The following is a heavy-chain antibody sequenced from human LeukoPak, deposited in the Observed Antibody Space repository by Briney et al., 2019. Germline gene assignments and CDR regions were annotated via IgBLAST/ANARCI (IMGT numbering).Heavy chain of an antibody. CDR3: AREYDYGDYVNAFDI. CDR1: GFTFSSYG. CDR2: ISGSGGIT. V-gene: IGHV3-21*01. D-gene: IGHD4-17*01. Sequence: GGSLRLSCAASGFTFSSYGMSWVRQAPGKGLEWVSSISGSGGITYYADSVKGRFTISRDNAKNSLYLQMNSLRAEDTAVYYCAREYDYGDYVNAFDIWGQGTMVTVSS. J-gene: IGHJ3*02.